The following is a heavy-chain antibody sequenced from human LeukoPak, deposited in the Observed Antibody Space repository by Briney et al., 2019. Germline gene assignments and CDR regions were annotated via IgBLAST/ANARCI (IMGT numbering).Heavy chain of an antibody. CDR3: ARRSGIAVAGAFDY. CDR2: ISGRGDST. V-gene: IGHV3-23*01. D-gene: IGHD6-19*01. Sequence: GGSLRLSCAASGFTFSNYAMRWLRQAPGKGLEWVSGISGRGDSTYYADSVKGRFTSSRDNSKNTLYLQMNSLRAEDTAVYYCARRSGIAVAGAFDYWGQGTLVTVSS. J-gene: IGHJ4*02. CDR1: GFTFSNYA.